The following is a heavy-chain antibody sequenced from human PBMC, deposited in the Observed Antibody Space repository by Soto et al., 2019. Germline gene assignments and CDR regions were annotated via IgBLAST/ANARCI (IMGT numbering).Heavy chain of an antibody. J-gene: IGHJ6*02. CDR2: INPNSGNT. CDR3: ARGDCSSTSCYSHYYYYGMDV. CDR1: GYTFTGYY. V-gene: IGHV1-8*02. Sequence: QVQLVQSGAEVKKPGASVKVSCKASGYTFTGYYMHWVRQAPGQGLEWMGWINPNSGNTGYAQKFQGRVTMTRNTSISTAYMELSSLRSEDTAVYYCARGDCSSTSCYSHYYYYGMDVWGQGTTVTVSS. D-gene: IGHD2-2*01.